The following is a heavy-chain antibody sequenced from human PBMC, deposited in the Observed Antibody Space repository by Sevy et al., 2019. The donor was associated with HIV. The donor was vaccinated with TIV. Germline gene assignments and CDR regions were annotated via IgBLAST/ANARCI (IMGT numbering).Heavy chain of an antibody. CDR1: GYTFTNYG. J-gene: IGHJ3*02. Sequence: ASVKVSCKASGYTFTNYGISWVRQAPGQGLEWMGWISAHNGNTNYAQKLQGRVTMTTDTSTSTASMELRSLRSDDTAVYYCARDLSHTGRFGAFHIWGQGTMVTVSS. CDR2: ISAHNGNT. D-gene: IGHD3-3*01. CDR3: ARDLSHTGRFGAFHI. V-gene: IGHV1-18*01.